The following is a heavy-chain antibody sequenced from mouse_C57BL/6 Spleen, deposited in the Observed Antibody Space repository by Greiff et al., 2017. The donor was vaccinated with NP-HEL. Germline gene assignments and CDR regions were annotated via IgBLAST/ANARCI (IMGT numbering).Heavy chain of an antibody. CDR1: GFTFSDYY. Sequence: VQLKESEGGLVQPGSSMKLSCTASGFTFSDYYMAWVRQVPEKGLEWVANINYDGSSTYYLDSLKSRFIISRDNAKNILYLQMSSLKSEDTATYYCARERRSRYFDVWGTGTTVTVSS. CDR3: ARERRSRYFDV. D-gene: IGHD1-1*01. J-gene: IGHJ1*03. V-gene: IGHV5-16*01. CDR2: INYDGSST.